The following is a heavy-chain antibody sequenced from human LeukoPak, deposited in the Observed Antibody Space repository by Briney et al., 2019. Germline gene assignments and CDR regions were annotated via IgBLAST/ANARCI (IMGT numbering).Heavy chain of an antibody. Sequence: PGGSLRLSCATSGFTFSNYAVSWVRQAPGKGLEWVSSISSSGGTTYYADSVKGRFTISRDNSKNTLYLQMNSLRAEDTAVYYCAKNPYRASSGLVDYWGQGTLVTVSS. CDR1: GFTFSNYA. D-gene: IGHD5-12*01. V-gene: IGHV3-23*01. CDR2: ISSSGGTT. CDR3: AKNPYRASSGLVDY. J-gene: IGHJ4*02.